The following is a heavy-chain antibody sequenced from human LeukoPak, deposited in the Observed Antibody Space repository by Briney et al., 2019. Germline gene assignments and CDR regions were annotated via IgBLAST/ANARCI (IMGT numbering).Heavy chain of an antibody. CDR2: IYSGGST. J-gene: IGHJ4*02. CDR3: AKDMNSWRDGSGLGDYFDY. V-gene: IGHV3-53*01. CDR1: GFTVSSNY. Sequence: GGSLRLSCAASGFTVSSNYMSWVRQAPGKGLEWVSVIYSGGSTYYADSVKGRFTISRDNSKNTLYLQMNSLRAEDTAVYYCAKDMNSWRDGSGLGDYFDYWGQGTLVTVSS. D-gene: IGHD6-19*01.